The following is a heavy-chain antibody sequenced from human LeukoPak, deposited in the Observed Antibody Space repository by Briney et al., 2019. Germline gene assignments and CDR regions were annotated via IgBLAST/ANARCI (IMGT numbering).Heavy chain of an antibody. CDR1: GYTFTGYY. Sequence: ASVKVSCKASGYTFTGYYMHWVRQAPGQGLEWMGWINPNNGGTNYAQKFQGRVTMTRDTFISTAYMDLSRLRSDDTAVYYCAVNYYDSRSLSFDYWGQGTLVTVSS. CDR2: INPNNGGT. CDR3: AVNYYDSRSLSFDY. J-gene: IGHJ4*02. D-gene: IGHD3-22*01. V-gene: IGHV1-2*02.